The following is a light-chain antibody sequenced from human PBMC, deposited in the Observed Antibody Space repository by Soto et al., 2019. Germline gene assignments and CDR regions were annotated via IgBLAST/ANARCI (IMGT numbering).Light chain of an antibody. CDR1: ALTKQY. CDR3: QSADSSGTYDVV. V-gene: IGLV3-25*01. J-gene: IGLJ2*01. CDR2: KDS. Sequence: SYELTQPPSVSVSPGQTARITCSGDALTKQYAYWYQQKPGQAPVLVIYKDSERPSGIPERFSGSSSGTTVTLTISGVQAEDEADYSCQSADSSGTYDVVFGGGTKLTVL.